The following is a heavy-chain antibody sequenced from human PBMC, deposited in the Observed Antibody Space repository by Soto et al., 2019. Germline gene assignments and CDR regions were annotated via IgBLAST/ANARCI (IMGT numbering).Heavy chain of an antibody. V-gene: IGHV3-23*01. J-gene: IGHJ6*02. CDR3: AKVLGEGSGSYWGYDYYYYGMDV. Sequence: PGGSLRLSCAASGFTFSSYAMSWVRQAPGKGLEWVSAISGSGGSTYYADSVKGRFTISRDNSKNTLYLQMNSLRAEDTAVYYCAKVLGEGSGSYWGYDYYYYGMDVWGQGTTVTVSS. CDR2: ISGSGGST. D-gene: IGHD3-10*01. CDR1: GFTFSSYA.